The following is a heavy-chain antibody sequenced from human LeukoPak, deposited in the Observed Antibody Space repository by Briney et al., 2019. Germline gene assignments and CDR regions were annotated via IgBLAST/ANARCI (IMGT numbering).Heavy chain of an antibody. CDR2: ISSSSSYI. CDR3: ARAPWEYSFGDDYFDY. D-gene: IGHD5-18*01. CDR1: GFTFSSYS. J-gene: IGHJ4*02. V-gene: IGHV3-21*01. Sequence: PGGSLRLSCAASGFTFSSYSMNWVRQAPGKGLEWVSSISSSSSYIYYADSVKGRFTISRDNAKNSLYLQMNSLRAEDTAVYYCARAPWEYSFGDDYFDYWGQGTLVTVSS.